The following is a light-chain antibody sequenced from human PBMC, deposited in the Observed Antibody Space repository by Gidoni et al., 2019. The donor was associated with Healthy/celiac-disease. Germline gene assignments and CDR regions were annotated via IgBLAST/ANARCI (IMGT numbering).Light chain of an antibody. Sequence: EILLTQSPATLSLSPGERATLSCRASQSVSSYLAWYQQKPGQAPRLLIYDASNRATGIPARFSDSGSGTDFTLTIRSLEPEDFAVYYCQQRSNWPRVTFGGGTKVEIK. CDR2: DAS. CDR3: QQRSNWPRVT. V-gene: IGKV3-11*01. J-gene: IGKJ4*01. CDR1: QSVSSY.